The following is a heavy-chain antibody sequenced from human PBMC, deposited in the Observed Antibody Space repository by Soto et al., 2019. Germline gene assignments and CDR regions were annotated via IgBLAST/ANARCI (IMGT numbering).Heavy chain of an antibody. CDR1: SYTVYTSV. D-gene: IGHD2-15*01. Sequence: GTSAEIACTSSSYTVYTSVMTVLRKTPGQGLEWMGWISTYNGDTNDAPKFQDRVTMTSDTSTSTVYMELRSLRSDDTAVYYCVRAGAATYYYNGMYVWCQGTRVTVSS. J-gene: IGHJ6*02. CDR2: ISTYNGDT. V-gene: IGHV1-18*01. CDR3: VRAGAATYYYNGMYV.